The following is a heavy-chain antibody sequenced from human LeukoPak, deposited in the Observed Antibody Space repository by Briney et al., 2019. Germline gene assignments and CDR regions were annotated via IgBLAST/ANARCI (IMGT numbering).Heavy chain of an antibody. CDR2: ISNDGSNK. V-gene: IGHV3-30*03. CDR3: ARDPQESTYYYGMDV. CDR1: GFTFSSYG. D-gene: IGHD2-2*01. J-gene: IGHJ6*02. Sequence: GGSLRLSCVASGFTFSSYGMHWVRQAPGKGLEWVAVISNDGSNKYYADSVKGRFTISRDNSKNTLYLQMNSLRAEDTAVYYCARDPQESTYYYGMDVWGQGTTVTVSS.